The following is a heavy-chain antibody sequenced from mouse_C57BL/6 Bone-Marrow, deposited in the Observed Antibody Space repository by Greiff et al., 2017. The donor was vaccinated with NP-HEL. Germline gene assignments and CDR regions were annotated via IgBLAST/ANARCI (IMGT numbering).Heavy chain of an antibody. CDR3: ARPLLWHYAAYFDV. CDR1: GYTFTSYG. V-gene: IGHV1-81*01. D-gene: IGHD2-10*01. CDR2: IYPRSGNT. Sequence: VQLQQSGAELARPGASVKLSCKASGYTFTSYGISWVKQRTGQGLEWIGEIYPRSGNTYYNEKFKGKATLTADKSSSTAYMELRSLTSEDSAVYFCARPLLWHYAAYFDVWGTGTTVTVSS. J-gene: IGHJ1*03.